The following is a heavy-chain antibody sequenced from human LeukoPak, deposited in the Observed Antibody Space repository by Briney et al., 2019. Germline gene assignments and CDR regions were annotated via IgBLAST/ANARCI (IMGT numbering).Heavy chain of an antibody. CDR1: GYTFNDYY. CDR3: ARLGENGLLTGYFYP. J-gene: IGHJ5*02. D-gene: IGHD3-9*01. V-gene: IGHV1-2*02. Sequence: ASVKVSCKASGYTFNDYYTHWVRQAPGQGLEWMGRINPDSGGTDYAQKFQGRVTMTRDTSITTAYMDLDRLRSDDTAVYYCARLGENGLLTGYFYPWGQGTMVTVSS. CDR2: INPDSGGT.